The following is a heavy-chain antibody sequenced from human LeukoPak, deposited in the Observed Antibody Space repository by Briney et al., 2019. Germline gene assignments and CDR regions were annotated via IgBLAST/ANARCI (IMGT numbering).Heavy chain of an antibody. Sequence: PSETLSLTCAVYGGSFSGYYWSWIRQPPGKGPEWIGEINHSGSTNYNPSLKSRVTISVDTSKNQFSLKLSSVTAADTAVYYCARWHVRGYGGPYGFDPWGQGTLVTVSS. V-gene: IGHV4-34*01. D-gene: IGHD4-23*01. CDR2: INHSGST. CDR1: GGSFSGYY. CDR3: ARWHVRGYGGPYGFDP. J-gene: IGHJ5*02.